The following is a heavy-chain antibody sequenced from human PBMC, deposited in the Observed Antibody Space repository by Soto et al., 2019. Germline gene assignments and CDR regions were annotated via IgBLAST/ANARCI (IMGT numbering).Heavy chain of an antibody. J-gene: IGHJ4*02. CDR1: GGTFSSYA. D-gene: IGHD6-13*01. CDR3: ASQPRPYSSSWYSFDY. V-gene: IGHV1-69*12. CDR2: IIPIFGTA. Sequence: QVQLVQSGAEVKKPGSSVKVSCKASGGTFSSYAISWVRQAPGQGLEWMGGIIPIFGTANYAQKFQGRVTITADESTSTAYMELSSLTSEDTAVYYCASQPRPYSSSWYSFDYWGQGPLLTVSS.